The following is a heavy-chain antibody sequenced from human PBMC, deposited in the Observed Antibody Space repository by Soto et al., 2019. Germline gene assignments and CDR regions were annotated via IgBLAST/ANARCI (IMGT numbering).Heavy chain of an antibody. V-gene: IGHV1-3*01. D-gene: IGHD5-12*01. CDR3: ARVSGYYLPDY. CDR1: GYTFTSYA. Sequence: ASVKVSCKASGYTFTSYAMNWVRQAPGQRLEWMGWINAGNGNTKYSQKFQGRVTITRDTSASTAYMELSSLRSEDTAVYYCARVSGYYLPDYWGQGTLVTVSS. J-gene: IGHJ4*02. CDR2: INAGNGNT.